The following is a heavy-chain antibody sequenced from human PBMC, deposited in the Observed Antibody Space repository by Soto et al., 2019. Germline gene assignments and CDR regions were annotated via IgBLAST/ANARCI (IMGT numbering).Heavy chain of an antibody. CDR2: IIPILGIA. D-gene: IGHD3-10*01. CDR3: ARAHMVRGVIPFDY. J-gene: IGHJ4*02. CDR1: GGTFSRYT. V-gene: IGHV1-69*02. Sequence: QVQLVQSGAEVKKPGSSVKVSCKASGGTFSRYTISWVRQAPGQGLEWMGRIIPILGIANYAQKFQGRVTITADKSTSTAYMELSSLRSEDTAVFYCARAHMVRGVIPFDYWGQGTLVTVSS.